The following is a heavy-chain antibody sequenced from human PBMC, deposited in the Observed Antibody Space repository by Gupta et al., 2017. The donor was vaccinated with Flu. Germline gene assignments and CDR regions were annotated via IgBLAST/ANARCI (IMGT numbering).Heavy chain of an antibody. Sequence: QEQVGESGGGVVQPGRSLRLSFAASGFSFRNYGMHWVRQAPGKGLEWVAVISYDGSNKYYADSVKGRFTISRDNSKNTLYLQMNSLRTEDTAVYHCAKDWKWNYNNYGMNVWGQGTTVTVSS. CDR2: ISYDGSNK. V-gene: IGHV3-30*18. CDR3: AKDWKWNYNNYGMNV. J-gene: IGHJ6*02. CDR1: GFSFRNYG. D-gene: IGHD5-24*01.